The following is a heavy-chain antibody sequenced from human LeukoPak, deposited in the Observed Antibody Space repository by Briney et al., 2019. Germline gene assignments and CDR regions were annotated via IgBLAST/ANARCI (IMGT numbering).Heavy chain of an antibody. Sequence: GGSLRLSSAASGFTFSIYWMSWVRQAPGKGLEWVASINQDGSEKYYVDSVKGRCTISRDNAKTSLYLQMSSLRAEDAAAYYCVRDGPGGIEARKRYYGMDVWGQGTTVSVSS. V-gene: IGHV3-7*05. D-gene: IGHD6-6*01. CDR2: INQDGSEK. CDR3: VRDGPGGIEARKRYYGMDV. CDR1: GFTFSIYW. J-gene: IGHJ6*02.